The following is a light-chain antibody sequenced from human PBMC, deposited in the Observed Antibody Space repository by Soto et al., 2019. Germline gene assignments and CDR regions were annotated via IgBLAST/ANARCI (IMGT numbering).Light chain of an antibody. CDR1: QSISSS. Sequence: EIELTQSPVTLSLSRGERATLSCRASQSISSSLAWYQQIPGRAPRLLIYDASNRATGIPARFSGSGSGTDFTLTISSLEPEDFAVYYCQQRSDWPLTFGGGTKVELK. CDR2: DAS. CDR3: QQRSDWPLT. J-gene: IGKJ4*01. V-gene: IGKV3-11*01.